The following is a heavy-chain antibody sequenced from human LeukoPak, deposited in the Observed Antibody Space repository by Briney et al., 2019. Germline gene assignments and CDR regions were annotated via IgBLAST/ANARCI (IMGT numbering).Heavy chain of an antibody. J-gene: IGHJ6*03. Sequence: SETLPLTCAVYGGSFSGYYWTWIRQAPGKGLEWIGEINPSGRISYKSSLKSRLTISVDASKNQFSLNLRSLTAADTAVYYCARGRHEVSMIVVVMTAVSYYLDVWGKGTTVTVS. CDR1: GGSFSGYY. D-gene: IGHD3-22*01. V-gene: IGHV4-34*01. CDR2: INPSGRI. CDR3: ARGRHEVSMIVVVMTAVSYYLDV.